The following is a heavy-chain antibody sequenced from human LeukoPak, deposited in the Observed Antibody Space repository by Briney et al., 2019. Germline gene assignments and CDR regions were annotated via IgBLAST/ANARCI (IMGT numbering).Heavy chain of an antibody. D-gene: IGHD5-12*01. CDR2: IYSGGGT. CDR3: AREYGYRIV. CDR1: GFTVSSND. J-gene: IGHJ4*02. Sequence: GGSLRLSCAASGFTVSSNDMSWVRQSPGKGLEWVSVIYSGGGTYYAASVKGRFTISRDNSKTTLYLQMNSLRAEETAVYYCAREYGYRIVWGQGTLVTVSS. V-gene: IGHV3-66*01.